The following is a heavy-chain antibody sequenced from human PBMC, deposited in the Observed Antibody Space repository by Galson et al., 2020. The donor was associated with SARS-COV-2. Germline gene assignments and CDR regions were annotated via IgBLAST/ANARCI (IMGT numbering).Heavy chain of an antibody. V-gene: IGHV3-64D*09. J-gene: IGHJ4*02. CDR2: LSPTGGTS. CDR3: LAYSSTRDTY. Sequence: GGSLRLSCSASGFIFSDYAMHWVRQAPGEGLQYVSALSPTGGTSFYIESVKDRFTMSRDNSKNTFYLQMTSLTVEDTALYYCLAYSSTRDTYWGQGTLVTVSS. D-gene: IGHD6-19*01. CDR1: GFIFSDYA.